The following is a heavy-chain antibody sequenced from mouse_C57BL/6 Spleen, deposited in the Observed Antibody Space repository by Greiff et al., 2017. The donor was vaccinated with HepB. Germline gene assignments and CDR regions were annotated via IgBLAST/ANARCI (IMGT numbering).Heavy chain of an antibody. D-gene: IGHD2-3*01. CDR2: ISYDGSN. J-gene: IGHJ4*01. CDR3: AREGLLRGYYYAMDY. CDR1: GYSITSGYY. Sequence: VQLQQSGPGLVKPSQSLSLTCSVTGYSITSGYYWNWIRQFPGNKLEWMGYISYDGSNNYNPSLKNRISITRDTSKNQFFLKLNSVTTEDTATYYCAREGLLRGYYYAMDYWGQGTSVTVSS. V-gene: IGHV3-6*01.